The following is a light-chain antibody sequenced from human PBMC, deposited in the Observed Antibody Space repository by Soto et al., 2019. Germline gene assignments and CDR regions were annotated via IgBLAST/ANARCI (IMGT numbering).Light chain of an antibody. J-gene: IGKJ1*01. Sequence: EMVMTQSPATLSVSPGERATLSCRASQSVRTNLAWYQQKPGQAPRLLIYGVSRRATGILARFSGSGSGTEFTLTISSLQSEDFAVYYCQQYNNWPRTFGQGTKVEIK. CDR2: GVS. V-gene: IGKV3-15*01. CDR1: QSVRTN. CDR3: QQYNNWPRT.